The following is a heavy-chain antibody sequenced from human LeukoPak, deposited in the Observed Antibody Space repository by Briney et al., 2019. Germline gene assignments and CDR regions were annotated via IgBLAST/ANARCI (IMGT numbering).Heavy chain of an antibody. Sequence: NPSETLSLTCTVSGGSISSSSYYWGWIRQPPGKGLEWIGSIYYSGSTYYNPSLKSRVTISVDTSKNQFPLKLSSVTAADAAVYYCARERVWRYCGGDSCGWFDPWGQGTLVTVSS. CDR1: GGSISSSSYY. D-gene: IGHD2-21*02. J-gene: IGHJ5*02. CDR2: IYYSGST. V-gene: IGHV4-39*06. CDR3: ARERVWRYCGGDSCGWFDP.